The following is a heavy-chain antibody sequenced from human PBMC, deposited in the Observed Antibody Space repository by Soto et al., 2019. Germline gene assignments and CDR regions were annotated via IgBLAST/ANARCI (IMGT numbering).Heavy chain of an antibody. V-gene: IGHV3-30*18. J-gene: IGHJ4*02. CDR2: ISYDGSNK. CDR3: AKGAYYYGSGSYYNPVYFDY. Sequence: QVQLVESGGGVVQPGRSLRLSRAASGFTFSSYGMHWVRQAPGKGLEWVAVISYDGSNKYYADSVKGRFTISRDNSKNTLYLQMNSLRAEDTAVYYCAKGAYYYGSGSYYNPVYFDYWGQGTLVTVSS. CDR1: GFTFSSYG. D-gene: IGHD3-10*01.